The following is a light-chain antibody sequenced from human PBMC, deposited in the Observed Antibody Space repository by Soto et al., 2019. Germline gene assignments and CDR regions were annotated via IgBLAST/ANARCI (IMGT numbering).Light chain of an antibody. CDR2: AAS. CDR3: QQLLSYPIT. Sequence: AIRMTQSPSSLSASKGDRVTITCRASQGISSYLAWYQQKPGKAPKLLIYAASTLQSGVPLRFSGSGSGTSFTLTISSLQPEDFATYYCQQLLSYPITFGQGTRLEIK. J-gene: IGKJ5*01. V-gene: IGKV1-8*01. CDR1: QGISSY.